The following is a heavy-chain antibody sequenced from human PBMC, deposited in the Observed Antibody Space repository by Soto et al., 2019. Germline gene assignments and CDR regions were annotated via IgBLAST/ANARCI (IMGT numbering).Heavy chain of an antibody. V-gene: IGHV3-23*01. CDR2: ISGSGGST. CDR3: AKEAFYGSGSYSWFDP. J-gene: IGHJ5*02. CDR1: GFTFSSYA. D-gene: IGHD3-10*01. Sequence: GGSLRLSCAASGFTFSSYAMSWVRQAPGKGLEWVSAISGSGGSTYYADSVKGRFTISRDNSKNTLYLQMNSLRAEDTAVYYCAKEAFYGSGSYSWFDPWGQGTLVTVSS.